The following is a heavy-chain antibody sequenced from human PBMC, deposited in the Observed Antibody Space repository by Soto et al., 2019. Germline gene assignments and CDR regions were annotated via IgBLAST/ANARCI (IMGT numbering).Heavy chain of an antibody. CDR3: ASRRLDLGDYRRPYEY. D-gene: IGHD4-17*01. J-gene: IGHJ4*02. V-gene: IGHV4-34*01. Sequence: SETLSLTCAVYGGSFSGYYWIWIRQPPGKGLEWIGEINHSGSTNYNPSLKSRVTISVDTSKNQFSLKLSSVTAADTAVYYCASRRLDLGDYRRPYEYWGQGTLVTLSS. CDR2: INHSGST. CDR1: GGSFSGYY.